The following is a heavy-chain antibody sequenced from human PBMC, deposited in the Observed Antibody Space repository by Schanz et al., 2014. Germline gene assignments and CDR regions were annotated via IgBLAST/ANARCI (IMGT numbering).Heavy chain of an antibody. Sequence: EVQLVESGGGLVQPGGSLSLSCAASGFTFSSYAMSWVRQAPGKGLEWVSAISGSGGSTYYADSVKGRFTNSRDNSKNTLYLQMNSLRAEDTAVYYCAKGRGSWGYFFDYWGQGTLVTVSS. D-gene: IGHD6-13*01. V-gene: IGHV3-23*04. CDR1: GFTFSSYA. CDR2: ISGSGGST. CDR3: AKGRGSWGYFFDY. J-gene: IGHJ4*02.